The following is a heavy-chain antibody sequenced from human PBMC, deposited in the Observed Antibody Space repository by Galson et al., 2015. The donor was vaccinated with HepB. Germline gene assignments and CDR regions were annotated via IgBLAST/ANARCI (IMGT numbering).Heavy chain of an antibody. CDR2: INPIGGTT. Sequence: SVKVSCKASGYTFTSYYMHWVRQAPGQGLEWMGLINPIGGTTSYAQKFRGRVTVTMDTSTSTVYMDLSSLGSEDTAVYYCARGNTPAAFDIWGQGTLVTVSS. V-gene: IGHV1-46*01. CDR3: ARGNTPAAFDI. CDR1: GYTFTSYY. J-gene: IGHJ3*02.